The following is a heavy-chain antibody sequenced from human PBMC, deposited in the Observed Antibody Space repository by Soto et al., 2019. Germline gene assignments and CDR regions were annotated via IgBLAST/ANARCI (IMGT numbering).Heavy chain of an antibody. CDR3: ARDDFGSGGALNWFDP. J-gene: IGHJ5*02. V-gene: IGHV3-21*01. CDR2: ISSSSSYI. D-gene: IGHD3-3*01. CDR1: GFTFSSYS. Sequence: EVQLVESGGGLVKPGGSLRLSCAASGFTFSSYSMNWVRQAPGKGLEWVSSISSSSSYIYYADSVKGRFTISRDNAKNSLYLQMNSLRAEDTAVYYCARDDFGSGGALNWFDPWGQGTPVTVSS.